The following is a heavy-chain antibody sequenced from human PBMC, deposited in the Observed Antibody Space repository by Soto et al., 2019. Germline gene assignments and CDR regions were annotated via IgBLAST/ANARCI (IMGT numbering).Heavy chain of an antibody. J-gene: IGHJ4*02. Sequence: EVQLVESGGGLVKPGGSLRLSCAASGFTFSSYSMNWVRQAPGKGLEWVSSISSSSSYIYYADSVKGRFTISRDNAKNSLYLQMNSLRAEDTAVYYCAISLLSSGWLQDYWGQGTLVTVSS. CDR3: AISLLSSGWLQDY. V-gene: IGHV3-21*01. CDR2: ISSSSSYI. CDR1: GFTFSSYS. D-gene: IGHD6-19*01.